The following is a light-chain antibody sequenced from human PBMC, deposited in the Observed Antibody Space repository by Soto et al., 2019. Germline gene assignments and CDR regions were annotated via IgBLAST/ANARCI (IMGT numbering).Light chain of an antibody. V-gene: IGKV3-15*01. CDR2: GAT. CDR1: QSVSIL. J-gene: IGKJ1*01. Sequence: EIVITPSPATLSVSPVERDPLSCRSSQSVSILLAWYQQKPGQAPRLLIHGATTRATGIPARFSGSVSGTEFTLTISSLQSEDLAVYYGQQRSNWHSWTGGQGTQVDIK. CDR3: QQRSNWHSWT.